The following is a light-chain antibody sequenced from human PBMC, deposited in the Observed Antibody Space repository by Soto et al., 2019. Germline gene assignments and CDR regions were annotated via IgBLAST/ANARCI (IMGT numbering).Light chain of an antibody. J-gene: IGKJ3*01. CDR1: QGISSY. CDR3: QQLNSYPPALT. V-gene: IGKV1-9*01. CDR2: AAS. Sequence: IPLTQSPSSLSASVGDRVTITCRASQGISSYLAWYQQKPGKAPKLLIYAASTLQSGVPSRFSGSGSGTDFTLTISSLQPEDFATYYCQQLNSYPPALTFGPGTKVDIK.